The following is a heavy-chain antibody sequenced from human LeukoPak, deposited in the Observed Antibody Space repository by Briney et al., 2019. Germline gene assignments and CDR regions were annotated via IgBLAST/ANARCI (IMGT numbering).Heavy chain of an antibody. CDR2: VFSRGTT. CDR1: GVSSNNYY. D-gene: IGHD1-26*01. Sequence: KPSETLSLTCTVSGVSSNNYYWSWIRQPPGKELEGVGNVFSRGTTNYNPSLKSRVTISVDMSKNHFSLKLNSVTATDTSVYYCARLMAGAVGAPFEMWGQGTRVTVSS. CDR3: ARLMAGAVGAPFEM. J-gene: IGHJ3*02. V-gene: IGHV4-4*09.